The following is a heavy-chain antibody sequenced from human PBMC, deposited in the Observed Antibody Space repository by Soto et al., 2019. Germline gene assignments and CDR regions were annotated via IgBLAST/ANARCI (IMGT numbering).Heavy chain of an antibody. CDR3: ARDPVEMASY. CDR1: GFSFSIYA. V-gene: IGHV3-23*01. Sequence: EVQLLESGGGLVQPGGSLRLSCAASGFSFSIYAMSWVRQAPGKGLEWVSAISGSGGSTYYAVSVKGRFTISRDNSKNTLYLQMNSLRAEDTAVYHCARDPVEMASYWGQGTLVTVSS. J-gene: IGHJ4*02. D-gene: IGHD5-12*01. CDR2: ISGSGGST.